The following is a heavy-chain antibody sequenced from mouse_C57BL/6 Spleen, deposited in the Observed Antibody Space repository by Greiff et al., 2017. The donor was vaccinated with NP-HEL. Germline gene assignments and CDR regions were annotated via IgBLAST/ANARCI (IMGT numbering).Heavy chain of an antibody. D-gene: IGHD6-1*01. V-gene: IGHV1-85*01. Sequence: VKLVESGPELVKPGASVKLSCKASGYTFTSYDINWVKQRPGQGLEWIGWIYPRDGSTKYNEKFKGKATLTVDTSSSTAYMELHSLTSEDSAVYFCARSLRSSLYYFDYWGQGTTLTVSS. CDR2: IYPRDGST. CDR3: ARSLRSSLYYFDY. CDR1: GYTFTSYD. J-gene: IGHJ2*01.